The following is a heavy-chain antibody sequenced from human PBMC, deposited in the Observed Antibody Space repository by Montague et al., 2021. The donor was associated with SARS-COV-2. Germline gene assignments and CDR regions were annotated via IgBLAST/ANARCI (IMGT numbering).Heavy chain of an antibody. J-gene: IGHJ4*02. D-gene: IGHD3-22*01. CDR3: ARDRSYDSSGYPFPPYFFDY. CDR2: VSFSGDT. Sequence: ETLSLTCSVSDGSISTYYWCWSRQPPGKGLELIGYVSFSGDTIYNPSLKRRITISVDTSKHQFSLWLSSVTAADTAVDYCARDRSYDSSGYPFPPYFFDYWGQGALVIVSS. CDR1: DGSISTYY. V-gene: IGHV4-59*13.